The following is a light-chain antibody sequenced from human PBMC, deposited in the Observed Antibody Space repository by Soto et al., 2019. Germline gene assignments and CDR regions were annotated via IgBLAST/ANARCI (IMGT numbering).Light chain of an antibody. CDR2: EVS. Sequence: QSVLTQPASVSGSPGQSITISCTGTSSDVGGDYLVSWYQHHPGKAPKLMIYEVSKRPSGVSNRFSGSKSGNTASLTISGLQAEDEADYYCCSSVDSTTSYVFGTGTKVPVL. CDR3: CSSVDSTTSYV. J-gene: IGLJ1*01. CDR1: SSDVGGDYL. V-gene: IGLV2-23*02.